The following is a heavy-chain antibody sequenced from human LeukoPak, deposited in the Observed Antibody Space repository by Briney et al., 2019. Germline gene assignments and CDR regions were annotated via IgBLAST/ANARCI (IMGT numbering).Heavy chain of an antibody. Sequence: GGSLRLSCAASGFIVSGDFMSWVRQAPGKGLEWVSVIYSDGSTYYADSVKGRFTISRDNAKNSLYLQMNSLRAEDTAVYYCARDTGLWFGELFNYWGQGTLVTVSS. J-gene: IGHJ4*02. V-gene: IGHV3-53*01. CDR2: IYSDGST. CDR1: GFIVSGDF. D-gene: IGHD3-10*01. CDR3: ARDTGLWFGELFNY.